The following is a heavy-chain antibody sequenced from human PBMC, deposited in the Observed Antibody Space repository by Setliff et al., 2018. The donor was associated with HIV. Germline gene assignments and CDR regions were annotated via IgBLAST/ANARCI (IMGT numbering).Heavy chain of an antibody. CDR1: GFTFSTYW. Sequence: GGSLRLSCAASGFTFSTYWMSWVRQAPGKGLEWVANVKQDGSEKNYMDSVKGRFTISRDNAKNSLYLQMNSLRVEDTAVYYCATDCAVVGGTGSLDSWGQGTLVTVSS. CDR2: VKQDGSEK. D-gene: IGHD1-26*01. CDR3: ATDCAVVGGTGSLDS. V-gene: IGHV3-7*05. J-gene: IGHJ4*02.